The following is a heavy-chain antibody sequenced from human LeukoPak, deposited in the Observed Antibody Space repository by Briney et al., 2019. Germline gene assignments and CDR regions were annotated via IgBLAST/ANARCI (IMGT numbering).Heavy chain of an antibody. CDR2: IYSSGAT. CDR1: GGSITTYN. V-gene: IGHV4-4*09. Sequence: SETLSLTCTVSGGSITTYNWIWIRQTPGQALEWIGHIYSSGATKYNPSLKSRATILLDTSKNQLSLKLSSVSAADTAVYYCARRTPGPQLDEYVAYFFDHWGQGTRVTVSS. CDR3: ARRTPGPQLDEYVAYFFDH. J-gene: IGHJ4*02. D-gene: IGHD2-2*01.